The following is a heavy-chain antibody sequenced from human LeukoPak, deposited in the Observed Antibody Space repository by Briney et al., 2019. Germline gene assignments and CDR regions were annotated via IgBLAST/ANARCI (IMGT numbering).Heavy chain of an antibody. D-gene: IGHD2-2*03. CDR1: GYTFTSYA. CDR2: INAGNGNT. J-gene: IGHJ3*02. CDR3: ARDGYCTSTSCYANAFDI. V-gene: IGHV1-3*01. Sequence: ASVKVSCKASGYTFTSYAMHWVRQAPGQRLEWMGWINAGNGNTKYSQKFQGRVTITRDTSASTAYMELSSLRSEDTAVYYCARDGYCTSTSCYANAFDIWGQGTMVTVSS.